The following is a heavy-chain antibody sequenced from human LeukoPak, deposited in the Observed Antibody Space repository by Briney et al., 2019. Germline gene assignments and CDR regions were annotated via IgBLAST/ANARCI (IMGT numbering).Heavy chain of an antibody. V-gene: IGHV3-66*01. CDR2: IYSGGST. D-gene: IGHD2-2*01. J-gene: IGHJ4*02. Sequence: PGGSLRLSCAASGFTVSSNYMSWVRQAPGKGLEWVSVIYSGGSTYYADSVKGRFTISRDNSKNTLYLQMNSLRAEDTAVYYCARVAKVPKFYYLDYWGQGTLVTVSS. CDR1: GFTVSSNY. CDR3: ARVAKVPKFYYLDY.